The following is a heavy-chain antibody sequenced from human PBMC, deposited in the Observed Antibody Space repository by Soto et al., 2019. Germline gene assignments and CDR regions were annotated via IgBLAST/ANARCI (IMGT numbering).Heavy chain of an antibody. CDR3: AILSN. Sequence: WGSLRLSCAASGFTFITYSMNWVRQAPWKGLEWVSIIYSDGTTSYADSVKGRFTISRDNFKNTLHLQMNSLRAEDTAVYYCAILSNWGQGTLVTVSS. CDR1: GFTFITYS. D-gene: IGHD6-6*01. V-gene: IGHV3-53*01. CDR2: IYSDGTT. J-gene: IGHJ4*02.